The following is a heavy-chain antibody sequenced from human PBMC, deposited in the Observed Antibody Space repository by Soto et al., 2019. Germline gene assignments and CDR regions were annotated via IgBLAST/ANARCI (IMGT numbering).Heavy chain of an antibody. CDR3: ARDLWGYCGADCYPLDV. Sequence: QVRLQESGPGLVKPSETLSLTCTVSGGSISSYYWSWIRQPPGKGLEWIGYMYNTGSTIYTPSLKRRVPISVDTSKTPFSLKLNSVTAADTAVYYFARDLWGYCGADCYPLDVWGQGTMVTGSS. CDR1: GGSISSYY. CDR2: MYNTGST. D-gene: IGHD2-21*02. J-gene: IGHJ6*02. V-gene: IGHV4-59*01.